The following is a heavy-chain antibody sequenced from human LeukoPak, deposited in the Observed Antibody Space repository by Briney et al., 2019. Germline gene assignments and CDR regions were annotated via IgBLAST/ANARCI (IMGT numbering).Heavy chain of an antibody. V-gene: IGHV1-8*01. Sequence: ASVKVSCKASGYSFTSYDINWVRQATGQGLEWMGWMNPNSGNTGYAQKFQGRVTMTRNTSISTAYMELSSLRSEDTAVYYCARGGRSSGPYQYFDYWGQGTLVTVSS. J-gene: IGHJ4*02. CDR2: MNPNSGNT. D-gene: IGHD3-22*01. CDR3: ARGGRSSGPYQYFDY. CDR1: GYSFTSYD.